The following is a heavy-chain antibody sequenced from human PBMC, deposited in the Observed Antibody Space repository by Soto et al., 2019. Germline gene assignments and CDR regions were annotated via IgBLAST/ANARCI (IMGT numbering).Heavy chain of an antibody. J-gene: IGHJ4*02. Sequence: SETLSLTCTVSGGSTSSDNYWSWIRQPPGKGLGWIGHIYYSGNTDYNPSLKSRLAISIDTSKNQFSLKLSSVTAADTAVYFCAREGGESSDGLYYFDSWGQGSLVTVSS. D-gene: IGHD3-16*01. CDR3: AREGGESSDGLYYFDS. V-gene: IGHV4-30-4*01. CDR2: IYYSGNT. CDR1: GGSTSSDNY.